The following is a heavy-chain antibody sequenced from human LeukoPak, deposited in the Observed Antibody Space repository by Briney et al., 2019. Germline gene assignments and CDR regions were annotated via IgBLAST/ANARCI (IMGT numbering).Heavy chain of an antibody. J-gene: IGHJ4*02. CDR1: GFSFSSYA. Sequence: GGSLRLSCAASGFSFSSYAMTWARQALVKGLEWVSAISGDGTRTYYADSVKGRFTISRDNSKNTLYLEMSSLRVEDTAIYYCAKWPEGAMDYFDYWGQGTPVTVSS. V-gene: IGHV3-23*01. CDR3: AKWPEGAMDYFDY. CDR2: ISGDGTRT. D-gene: IGHD3-16*01.